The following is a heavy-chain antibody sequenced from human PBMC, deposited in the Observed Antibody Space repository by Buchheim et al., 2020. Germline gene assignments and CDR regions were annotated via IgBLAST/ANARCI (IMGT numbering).Heavy chain of an antibody. CDR1: GFTFNIYS. CDR2: ITSDIRPI. V-gene: IGHV3-48*02. J-gene: IGHJ4*02. D-gene: IGHD3-10*01. CDR3: VRSVAGTFDY. Sequence: EVHLVESGGGLVQPGGSLRLSCAASGFTFNIYSMNWVRQAPGKGLEWVSYITSDIRPINYADSVKGRFTISRDNAKYSLSLQMNSLTDEDTAVYYCVRSVAGTFDYWGQGTL.